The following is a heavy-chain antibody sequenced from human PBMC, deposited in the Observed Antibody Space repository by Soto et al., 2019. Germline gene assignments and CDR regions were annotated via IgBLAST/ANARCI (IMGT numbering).Heavy chain of an antibody. Sequence: QVQLVQSGAEVKKPGSSVKVSCKASGGTFSSYAISWVRQAPGQGLEWMGGIIPISGTANYAQKFQGSVTITGDESTSKAYMELSSLISEDTAVYYCARSQCSGTSLGIYYYYYYGMDVWGQGTTVTVAS. CDR3: ARSQCSGTSLGIYYYYYYGMDV. CDR1: GGTFSSYA. V-gene: IGHV1-69*01. D-gene: IGHD2-2*01. J-gene: IGHJ6*02. CDR2: IIPISGTA.